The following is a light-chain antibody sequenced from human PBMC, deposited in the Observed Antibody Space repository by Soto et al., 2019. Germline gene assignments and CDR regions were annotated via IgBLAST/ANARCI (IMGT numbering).Light chain of an antibody. CDR2: TAS. J-gene: IGKJ3*01. Sequence: DIQMTQSPSSLSASVGDRVTITCRASQTISSYLNWYQQKPGKAPKLLIYTASTLQSGVPSRFSGSGSGTDFTLTISSLQPEDCANYYCQQSYTTPFTVGPGTKVDIK. CDR1: QTISSY. CDR3: QQSYTTPFT. V-gene: IGKV1-39*01.